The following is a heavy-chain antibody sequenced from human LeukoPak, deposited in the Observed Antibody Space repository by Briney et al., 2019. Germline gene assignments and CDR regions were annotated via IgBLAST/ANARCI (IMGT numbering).Heavy chain of an antibody. CDR3: AKDAIWFGEYPGWFDP. D-gene: IGHD3-10*01. J-gene: IGHJ5*02. Sequence: TGGSLRLSCAASGFTFSSYGMHWVRQAPGKGLEWVAFIRYDGSNKYYADSVKGRFTISRDNSKNTLYLQMNSLRAEDTAVYYCAKDAIWFGEYPGWFDPWGQGTLVTVSS. CDR1: GFTFSSYG. CDR2: IRYDGSNK. V-gene: IGHV3-30*02.